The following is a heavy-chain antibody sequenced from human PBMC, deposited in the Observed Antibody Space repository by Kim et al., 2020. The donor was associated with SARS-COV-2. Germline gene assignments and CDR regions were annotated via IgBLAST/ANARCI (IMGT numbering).Heavy chain of an antibody. Sequence: GGSLRLSCAGSGFIFYRYDMNWVRQAPGKGLEWVSFISSSSRYIYYADSVKGRFTISRDNAKNSVFLQMNSLRADDTGVYFCARDFTSSWVYWGQGILITVSS. V-gene: IGHV3-21*01. D-gene: IGHD6-13*01. CDR3: ARDFTSSWVY. CDR1: GFIFYRYD. CDR2: ISSSSRYI. J-gene: IGHJ4*02.